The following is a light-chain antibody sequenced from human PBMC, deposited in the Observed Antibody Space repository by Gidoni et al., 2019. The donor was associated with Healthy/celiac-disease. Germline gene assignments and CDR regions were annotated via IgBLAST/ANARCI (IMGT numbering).Light chain of an antibody. J-gene: IGLJ1*01. CDR2: GNS. CDR1: SSNIGAGYV. CDR3: QSYDSSLSGYNYV. V-gene: IGLV1-40*01. Sequence: QSVLTQPPSVSGAPGPRVTISCTGSSSNIGAGYVVHWYQQLPGTAPKLLIYGNSNRPSGVPDGFSGSKSGTSASLAITGLQAEEEADYYCQSYDSSLSGYNYVFGTGTKVTVL.